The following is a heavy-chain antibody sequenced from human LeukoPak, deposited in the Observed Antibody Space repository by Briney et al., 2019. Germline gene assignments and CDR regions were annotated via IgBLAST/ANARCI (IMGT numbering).Heavy chain of an antibody. CDR3: AKGPNYTYYFDY. Sequence: GGSLRLSCAASGFTFSSYGMHWVRQAPGKGLEWVAVISYDGSNKYYADSVKGRFTISRDNSKNTLYLQMNSLRAEDTAVYYCAKGPNYTYYFDYWGQGTLVTVSS. D-gene: IGHD5-24*01. J-gene: IGHJ4*02. CDR2: ISYDGSNK. CDR1: GFTFSSYG. V-gene: IGHV3-30*18.